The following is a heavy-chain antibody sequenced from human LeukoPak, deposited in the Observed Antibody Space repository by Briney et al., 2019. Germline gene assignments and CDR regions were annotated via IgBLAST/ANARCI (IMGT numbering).Heavy chain of an antibody. V-gene: IGHV4-31*03. D-gene: IGHD3-16*01. J-gene: IGHJ4*02. CDR3: ARTAGWSYGFDY. CDR2: IYYSGTT. Sequence: SETVSLTCSVSGGSISSSSYYWTWIRQYPGKGLEWIGYIYYSGTTYYNPSLQSRVTISGDTSKNQFSLKLSSVTAADTAVYYCARTAGWSYGFDYWGQGTLVTVSS. CDR1: GGSISSSSYY.